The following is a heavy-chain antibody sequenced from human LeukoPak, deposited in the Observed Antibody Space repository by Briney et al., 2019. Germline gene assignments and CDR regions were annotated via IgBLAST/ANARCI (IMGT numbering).Heavy chain of an antibody. CDR2: ISWNSGSI. J-gene: IGHJ3*02. CDR3: AKDIADDILTGYYTPRAFDI. CDR1: GFTFDGYA. Sequence: QSGRSLRLSCAASGFTFDGYAMHWVRRAPGKGLEWVSGISWNSGSIGYADSVKGRFTISRDNAKNSLYLQMNSLRAEDTALYYCAKDIADDILTGYYTPRAFDIWGQGTMVTASS. D-gene: IGHD3-9*01. V-gene: IGHV3-9*01.